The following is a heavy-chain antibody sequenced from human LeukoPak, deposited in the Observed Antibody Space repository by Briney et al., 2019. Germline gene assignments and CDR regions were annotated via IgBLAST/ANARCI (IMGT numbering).Heavy chain of an antibody. J-gene: IGHJ4*02. CDR2: IRFDGSNK. CDR1: GITFRSSS. CDR3: AQPDF. Sequence: QPGGSRRLSCVASGITFRSSSMHWVRQAPGKGLEWLAFIRFDGSNKYYADSVKGRFTVSRDNSKSTLYLQMNSLRAEDTAVYYCAQPDFWGQGTLVTVSS. V-gene: IGHV3-30*02.